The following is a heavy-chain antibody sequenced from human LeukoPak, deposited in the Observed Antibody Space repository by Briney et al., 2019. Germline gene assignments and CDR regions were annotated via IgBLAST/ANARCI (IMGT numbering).Heavy chain of an antibody. V-gene: IGHV4-38-2*01. D-gene: IGHD3-22*01. CDR1: GYSISSGYY. CDR2: IYYSGST. CDR3: ARHRPNYYDSSGSRGDWYFDL. Sequence: SETLSLTCAVSGYSISSGYYWGWIRQPPGKGLEWIGSIYYSGSTYYNPSLKSRVTISVDTSKNQFSLKLSSVTAADTAVYYCARHRPNYYDSSGSRGDWYFDLWGRGTLVTVSS. J-gene: IGHJ2*01.